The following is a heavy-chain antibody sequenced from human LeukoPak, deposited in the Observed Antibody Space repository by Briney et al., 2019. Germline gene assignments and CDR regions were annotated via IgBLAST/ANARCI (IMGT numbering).Heavy chain of an antibody. D-gene: IGHD3-3*01. J-gene: IGHJ4*02. CDR3: AKGLSVTILGSFDY. CDR2: ITADGRST. V-gene: IGHV3-23*01. CDR1: GLTFSNYA. Sequence: GGSLRLSCAASGLTFSNYAMGWVRQAPGKGLQWVSGITADGRSTYYAVSVKGRLTISRDNSKNTLYLQLSSLRAEDTAVYYCAKGLSVTILGSFDYWGQGTLVTVSS.